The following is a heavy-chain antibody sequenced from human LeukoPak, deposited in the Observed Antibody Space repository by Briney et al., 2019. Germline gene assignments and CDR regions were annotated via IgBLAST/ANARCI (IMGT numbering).Heavy chain of an antibody. Sequence: ASVKVSCKASGYTFTSYGISWVRQAPGQGLEWMGWINPNSGGTNYAQKFQGRVTMTRDTSISTAYMELSRLRSDDTAVYYCARDRGSYKDDAFDIWGQGTMVTVSS. CDR3: ARDRGSYKDDAFDI. J-gene: IGHJ3*02. V-gene: IGHV1-2*02. CDR1: GYTFTSYG. CDR2: INPNSGGT. D-gene: IGHD1-26*01.